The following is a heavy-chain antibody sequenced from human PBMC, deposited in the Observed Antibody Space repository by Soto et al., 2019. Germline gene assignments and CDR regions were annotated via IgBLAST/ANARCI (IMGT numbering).Heavy chain of an antibody. J-gene: IGHJ4*02. CDR3: ARDLGAAVTGGFDY. D-gene: IGHD6-19*01. V-gene: IGHV3-48*01. CDR2: ISSRSSTI. CDR1: GFTFSDYS. Sequence: GGSLRLSCAASGFTFSDYSMNWVRQAPGKGLEWVSYISSRSSTIYYVDSVKGRFTISRDNARNSLYLQMNSLRPEDTAVYYCARDLGAAVTGGFDYWGQGTLVTVSS.